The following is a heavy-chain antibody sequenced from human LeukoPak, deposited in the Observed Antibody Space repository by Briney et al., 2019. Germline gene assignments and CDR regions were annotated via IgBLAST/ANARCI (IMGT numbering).Heavy chain of an antibody. V-gene: IGHV3-74*01. J-gene: IGHJ3*02. Sequence: GGSLRLSCAASGFTFSSYWMHWVRQAPGKGLVWVSRINSDGSSTSYADSVKGRFTISRDNAKNTLYLQMNSLRAEDTAVYYCATDSPYCSGGSCYSDSRDAFDIWGQGTMVTVSS. CDR1: GFTFSSYW. CDR3: ATDSPYCSGGSCYSDSRDAFDI. D-gene: IGHD2-15*01. CDR2: INSDGSST.